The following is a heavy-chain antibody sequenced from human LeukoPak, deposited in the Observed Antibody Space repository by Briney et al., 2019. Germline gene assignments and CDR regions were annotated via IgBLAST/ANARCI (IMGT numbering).Heavy chain of an antibody. CDR1: GFTFSSYS. D-gene: IGHD3-22*01. V-gene: IGHV3-21*04. CDR2: ISSSSSYI. J-gene: IGHJ4*02. Sequence: PGGSLRLSCAASGFTFSSYSMNWVRQAPGKGLEWVSSISSSSSYIYYTDSVKGRFTISRDNAKNSLYLQMNSLRAEDMALYYCAKDRKYYDSSSYDYWGQGTLVTVSS. CDR3: AKDRKYYDSSSYDY.